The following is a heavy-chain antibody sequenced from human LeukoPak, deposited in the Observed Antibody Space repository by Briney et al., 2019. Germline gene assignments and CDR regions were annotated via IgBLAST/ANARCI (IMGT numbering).Heavy chain of an antibody. CDR1: GFTSSSYW. Sequence: GGSLRLSCAASGFTSSSYWMSWVRQAPGKGLEWVANIKQDGSEKYYVDSVKGRFTISRDNAKNSLYLQMDSLRVEDTAVYYCAKDGGPSSSGSQFFNYWGQGALVTVSS. CDR3: AKDGGPSSSGSQFFNY. V-gene: IGHV3-7*03. J-gene: IGHJ4*02. D-gene: IGHD1-26*01. CDR2: IKQDGSEK.